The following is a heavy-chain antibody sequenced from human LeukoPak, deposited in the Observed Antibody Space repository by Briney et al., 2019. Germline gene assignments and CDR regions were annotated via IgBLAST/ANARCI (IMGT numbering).Heavy chain of an antibody. V-gene: IGHV5-51*01. CDR1: GYIFTTYW. CDR2: IYPGDSDT. J-gene: IGHJ4*02. Sequence: GESLKISCKGSGYIFTTYWIVWVRQMPGKGLEWMGIIYPGDSDTRYSPSFQGQVTISADKSISTAYLQWSSLKASDTAMYYCARQATVVTQPDYWGQGTLVTVSS. D-gene: IGHD4-23*01. CDR3: ARQATVVTQPDY.